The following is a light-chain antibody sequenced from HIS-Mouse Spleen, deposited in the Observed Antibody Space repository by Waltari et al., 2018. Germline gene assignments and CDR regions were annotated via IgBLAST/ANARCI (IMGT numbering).Light chain of an antibody. CDR3: QAWDSSTDVV. CDR2: QDS. CDR1: KLGDKY. J-gene: IGLJ2*01. Sequence: SYELTQPPSVSVSPGQTASITCSGDKLGDKYACWYQQKPGQSPVLVIDQDSKRPSGIPERFAGSNAGNTATLTISGTQAMDEADYCCQAWDSSTDVVFGGGTKLTVL. V-gene: IGLV3-1*01.